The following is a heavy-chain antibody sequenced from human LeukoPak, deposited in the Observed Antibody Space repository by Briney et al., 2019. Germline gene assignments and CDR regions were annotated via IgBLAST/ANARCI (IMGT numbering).Heavy chain of an antibody. Sequence: GGSLRLSCAASGFTFSRYSMNWVRQAPGKGLEWVSSISSSSSYIYYADSVKGRFTISRDNAKNSLYLQMNSLRAEDTAVYYCARGQYYDSSGYGEDYWGQGTLVTVSS. CDR3: ARGQYYDSSGYGEDY. CDR1: GFTFSRYS. D-gene: IGHD3-22*01. J-gene: IGHJ4*02. V-gene: IGHV3-21*01. CDR2: ISSSSSYI.